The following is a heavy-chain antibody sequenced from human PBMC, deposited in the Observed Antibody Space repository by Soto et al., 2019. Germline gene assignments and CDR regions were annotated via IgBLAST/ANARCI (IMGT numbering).Heavy chain of an antibody. J-gene: IGHJ3*02. Sequence: GGSLRLSCAASGFTFSSYGMHWVRQAPGKGLEWVAVIWYDGSNKYYADSVKGRFTISRDNSKNTLYLQMNSLRAEDTALYYCARDRSKKLHSGSAFDTWGQGTMVTVSS. CDR3: ARDRSKKLHSGSAFDT. D-gene: IGHD3-16*01. CDR2: IWYDGSNK. V-gene: IGHV3-33*01. CDR1: GFTFSSYG.